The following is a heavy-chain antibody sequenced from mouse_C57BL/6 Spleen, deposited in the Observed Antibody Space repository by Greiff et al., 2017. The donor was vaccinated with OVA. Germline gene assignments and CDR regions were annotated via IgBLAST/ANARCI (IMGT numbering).Heavy chain of an antibody. Sequence: VQLKQSGGDLVKPGGSLKLSCAASGFTFSSYGMSWVRQTPDKRLEWVATISSGGSYTYYPDSVKGRFTISRDNAKNTLYLQMSSLKSEDTAMYYCARPPYGSSPYFDYWGQGTTLTVSS. CDR3: ARPPYGSSPYFDY. J-gene: IGHJ2*01. V-gene: IGHV5-6*01. CDR1: GFTFSSYG. D-gene: IGHD1-1*01. CDR2: ISSGGSYT.